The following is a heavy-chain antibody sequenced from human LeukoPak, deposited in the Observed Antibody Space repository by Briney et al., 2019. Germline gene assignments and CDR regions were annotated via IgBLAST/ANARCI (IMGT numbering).Heavy chain of an antibody. CDR2: IIPMFGTP. V-gene: IGHV1-69*13. Sequence: SVKVSCKASGGTFSSYAISWVRQAPGQGLEWMGGIIPMFGTPNYAQKFQGRVTITADDSTNTAYMELSSLRSEDTAVYYCARGRVGYCSSSTLCYYYYMDVWGKGTTVTISS. J-gene: IGHJ6*03. CDR3: ARGRVGYCSSSTLCYYYYMDV. CDR1: GGTFSSYA. D-gene: IGHD2-2*01.